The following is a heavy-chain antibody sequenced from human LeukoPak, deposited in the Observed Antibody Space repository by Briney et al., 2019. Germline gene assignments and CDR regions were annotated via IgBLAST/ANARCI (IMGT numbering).Heavy chain of an antibody. Sequence: PGGSLRLSCAASGFTFSSYSMNWVRQAPGKGLEWVSSISSSSYIYYADSVKGRFTISRDNAKNSLYLQMNSLRAEDTAVCYCARDNPPGYSSSWYLPYYYYYMDVWGKGTTVTVSS. V-gene: IGHV3-21*01. CDR3: ARDNPPGYSSSWYLPYYYYYMDV. CDR2: ISSSSYI. CDR1: GFTFSSYS. D-gene: IGHD6-13*01. J-gene: IGHJ6*03.